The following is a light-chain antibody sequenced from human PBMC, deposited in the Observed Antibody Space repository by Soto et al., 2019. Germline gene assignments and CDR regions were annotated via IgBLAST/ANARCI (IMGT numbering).Light chain of an antibody. CDR3: QQYENLPT. V-gene: IGKV1-33*01. CDR2: DAS. J-gene: IGKJ5*01. CDR1: RNINNY. Sequence: DIQMTQSPSTLSASVGDRVTITCQASRNINNYLNWYQQKPGRAPKLLIYDASNLEAGVPSRFRGSGSGTDFTFTISRLPPEDIATYYCQQYENLPTFGQGTRLEIK.